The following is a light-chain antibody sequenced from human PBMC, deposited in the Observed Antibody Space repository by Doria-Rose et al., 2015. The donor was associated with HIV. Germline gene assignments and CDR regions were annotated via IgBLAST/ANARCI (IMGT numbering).Light chain of an antibody. Sequence: EIVLTQSPGTLSLSPGERATPSCRASQRFSSTYLAWYQQKPGQAPSLLIYDGYTSATGIPDRVSASGPGTDFTLTINRLEPEDLALYYCHQYGTSWTFGQGTKVEI. CDR3: HQYGTSWT. V-gene: IGKV3-20*01. J-gene: IGKJ1*01. CDR1: QRFSSTY. CDR2: DGY.